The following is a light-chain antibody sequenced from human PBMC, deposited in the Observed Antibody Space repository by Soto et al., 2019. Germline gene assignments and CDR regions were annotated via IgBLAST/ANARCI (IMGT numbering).Light chain of an antibody. V-gene: IGKV4-1*01. J-gene: IGKJ1*01. CDR2: WAS. Sequence: DIVMTQSPDSLAVSLGERATINCKSSQSVLYSSNNKNYLAWYQQKPGQPPKLLIYWASTRKSGVPDRFSGSGSGTDFTLAISSLQAEDVAVYYCQQYTGPWTFGQGTKVEIK. CDR1: QSVLYSSNNKNY. CDR3: QQYTGPWT.